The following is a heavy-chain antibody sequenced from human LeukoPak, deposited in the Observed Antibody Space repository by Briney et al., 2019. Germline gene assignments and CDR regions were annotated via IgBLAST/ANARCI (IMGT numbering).Heavy chain of an antibody. D-gene: IGHD2-21*01. J-gene: IGHJ3*02. CDR3: AREGDRRAFDI. Sequence: PSQTLSLTCAVSGVSISSGGYSWSWIRQPPGKGLEWIGYIYHSGSTYYNPSLKSRVAISVDRSKNQFSLKLSSVTAADTAVYYCAREGDRRAFDIWGQGTMVTVSS. CDR1: GVSISSGGYS. V-gene: IGHV4-30-2*01. CDR2: IYHSGST.